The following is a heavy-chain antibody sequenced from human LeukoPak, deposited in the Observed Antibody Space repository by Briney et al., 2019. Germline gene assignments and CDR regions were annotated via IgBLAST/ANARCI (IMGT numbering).Heavy chain of an antibody. CDR3: ARSPDILTGENFDY. CDR1: GYTFSGYY. Sequence: GASVTVSCKASGYTFSGYYMHWVRQAPGQGLEWMGWINPKSGGTNEAQKFHDRVTMTRDTSIRTAYMEVRRLRSDDTAVYYCARSPDILTGENFDYWGQGTLVTVSS. V-gene: IGHV1-2*02. D-gene: IGHD3-9*01. J-gene: IGHJ4*02. CDR2: INPKSGGT.